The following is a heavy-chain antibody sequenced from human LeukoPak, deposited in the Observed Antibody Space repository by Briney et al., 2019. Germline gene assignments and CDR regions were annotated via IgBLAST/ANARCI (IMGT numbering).Heavy chain of an antibody. V-gene: IGHV3-9*01. CDR3: AKGRYCSSTSCPIDLYMDV. D-gene: IGHD2-2*01. CDR1: GFTFDDYA. CDR2: MSWNSSSI. J-gene: IGHJ6*03. Sequence: GRSLRLSCAASGFTFDDYAMHWVRQAPGKGLEWVSGMSWNSSSIGYADSVKGRFTISRDNAKNSLYLQMNSLRAEDTALYYCAKGRYCSSTSCPIDLYMDVWGKGTTVTVSS.